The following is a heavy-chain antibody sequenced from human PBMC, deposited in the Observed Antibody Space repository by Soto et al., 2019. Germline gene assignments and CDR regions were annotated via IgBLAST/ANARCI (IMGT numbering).Heavy chain of an antibody. CDR3: ARDARNADYDY. Sequence: EVQLVESGGGLVQPGGSLKLSCAVSGFTFSSHAMNWVRQAPGKGLEWVAYIHGTRSIIYYADSVKGRFTISRDNAKNSLYLQMDSLRDEATALYYCARDARNADYDYWGQGTLVTATS. D-gene: IGHD3-16*01. CDR1: GFTFSSHA. J-gene: IGHJ4*02. V-gene: IGHV3-48*02. CDR2: IHGTRSII.